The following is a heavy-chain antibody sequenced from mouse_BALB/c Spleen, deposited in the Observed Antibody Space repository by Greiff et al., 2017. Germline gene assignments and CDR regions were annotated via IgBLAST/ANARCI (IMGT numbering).Heavy chain of an antibody. V-gene: IGHV14-3*02. D-gene: IGHD2-14*01. Sequence: VQLQKSGAELVKPGASVKLSCTASGFNIKDTYMHWVKQRPEQGLEWIGRIDPANGNTKYDPKFQGKATITADTSSNTAYLQLSSLTSEDTAVYYCAREGLYRDYYAMDYWGQGTSVTVSS. CDR3: AREGLYRDYYAMDY. CDR2: IDPANGNT. J-gene: IGHJ4*01. CDR1: GFNIKDTY.